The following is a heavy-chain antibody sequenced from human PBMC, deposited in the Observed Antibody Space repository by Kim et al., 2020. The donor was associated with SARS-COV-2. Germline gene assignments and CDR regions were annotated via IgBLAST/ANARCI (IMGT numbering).Heavy chain of an antibody. V-gene: IGHV4-34*01. Sequence: PSPKSRVTISVDTSKNQFSLKLSSVTAADTAVYYCARITIFGDRKYYFDYWGQGTLVTVSS. CDR3: ARITIFGDRKYYFDY. J-gene: IGHJ4*02. D-gene: IGHD3-3*01.